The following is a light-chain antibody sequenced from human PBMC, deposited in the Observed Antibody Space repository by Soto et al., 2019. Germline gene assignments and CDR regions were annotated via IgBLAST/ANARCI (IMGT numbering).Light chain of an antibody. J-gene: IGKJ1*01. CDR3: QQYNNWPRT. CDR2: GAS. V-gene: IGKV3-15*01. CDR1: QSIRSN. Sequence: IVMTQSPASLSLSPGESATLSCRASQSIRSNLAWYQQKPGPAPRLLIYGASTRATGIPARFSGSGSGTELTITISSLQSEDFEVYYCQQYNNWPRTFGQGTKVDIK.